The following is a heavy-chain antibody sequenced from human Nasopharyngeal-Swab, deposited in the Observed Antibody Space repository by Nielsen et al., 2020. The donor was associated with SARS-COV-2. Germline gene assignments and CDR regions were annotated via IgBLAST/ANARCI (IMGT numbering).Heavy chain of an antibody. CDR2: ISAYNGNT. CDR1: GYTFTSYG. Sequence: ASVKVSCKASGYTFTSYGISWVRQAPGQGLEWMGWISAYNGNTNYAQKLQGRVTMTTDISTSTAYMELRSLRSADTAVYYCARDDSSNYDFWSGYYTSFDYWGQGTLVTASS. CDR3: ARDDSSNYDFWSGYYTSFDY. V-gene: IGHV1-18*01. J-gene: IGHJ4*02. D-gene: IGHD3-3*01.